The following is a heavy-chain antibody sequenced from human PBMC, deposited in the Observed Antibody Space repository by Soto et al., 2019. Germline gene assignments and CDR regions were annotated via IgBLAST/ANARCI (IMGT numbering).Heavy chain of an antibody. Sequence: QVQLVQSGAEVKKPGASVKVSCKASGYTFTSYYMHWVRQAPGQGLEWMGIINPSGGSTSYAQKFQGRVTITSDTSTSTVYMELSSLRSEDTAVYYCARVSIVGATLDYWGQGTLVTVSS. CDR3: ARVSIVGATLDY. CDR2: INPSGGST. CDR1: GYTFTSYY. J-gene: IGHJ4*02. D-gene: IGHD1-26*01. V-gene: IGHV1-46*01.